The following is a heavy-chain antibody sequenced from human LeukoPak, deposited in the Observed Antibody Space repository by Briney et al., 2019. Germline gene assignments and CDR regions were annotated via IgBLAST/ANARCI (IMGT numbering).Heavy chain of an antibody. CDR1: GFTFSSYW. V-gene: IGHV3-74*01. Sequence: PGGSLRLSCAASGFTFSSYWMHWVRQAPGKGLVWVSRINSDGSSTSYAYSVKGRFTISRDNAKNTLYLQMNSLRAEDTAVYYCARSAHCSGGSCYSPFDYWGQGTLVTVSS. J-gene: IGHJ4*02. D-gene: IGHD2-15*01. CDR3: ARSAHCSGGSCYSPFDY. CDR2: INSDGSST.